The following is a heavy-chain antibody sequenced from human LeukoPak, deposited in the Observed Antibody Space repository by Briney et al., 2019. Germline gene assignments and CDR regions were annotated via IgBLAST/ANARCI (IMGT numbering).Heavy chain of an antibody. CDR1: GFIFSNHG. CDR2: IWYDGSNK. Sequence: PGRSLRLSCAASGFIFSNHGMHRVRQAPGKGLEWVAVIWYDGSNKYYVDSAKGRLTISRDNSKNTLYLQMDSLRAEDTAVYYCAKDTRSRYLQDWGQGTLVTVSS. CDR3: AKDTRSRYLQD. V-gene: IGHV3-33*06. J-gene: IGHJ1*01. D-gene: IGHD3-16*01.